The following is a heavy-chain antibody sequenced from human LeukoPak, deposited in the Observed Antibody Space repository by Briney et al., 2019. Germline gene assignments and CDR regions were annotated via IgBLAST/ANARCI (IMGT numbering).Heavy chain of an antibody. J-gene: IGHJ4*02. D-gene: IGHD3-10*01. CDR1: RFTFSGYA. V-gene: IGHV3-23*01. CDR3: APMFRGLGY. Sequence: GGSLRLSCAASRFTFSGYAMNWVRQAPGKGLEWVSTISGSGGSTYYADSVKGRFTISRDNSKNTLYLQMNSLRAEDTAVYYCAPMFRGLGYWGQGTLVTVSS. CDR2: ISGSGGST.